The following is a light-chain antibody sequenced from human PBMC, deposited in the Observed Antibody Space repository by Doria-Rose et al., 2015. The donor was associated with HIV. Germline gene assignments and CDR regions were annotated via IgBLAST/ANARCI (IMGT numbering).Light chain of an antibody. CDR3: HQYGTSWT. CDR1: QSFSSTY. J-gene: IGKJ1*01. V-gene: IGKV3-20*01. Sequence: TQSPGTLSLSPGERATLSCRASQSFSSTYLAWYQQKPGQAPSLLIYDGSTRTTGISDRFSASGSGTGFTLTINRLEPEDFALYYCHQYGTSWTFGQGTKVEI. CDR2: DGS.